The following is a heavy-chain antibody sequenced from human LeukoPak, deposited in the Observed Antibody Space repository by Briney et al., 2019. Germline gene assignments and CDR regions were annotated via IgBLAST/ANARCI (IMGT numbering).Heavy chain of an antibody. CDR2: IYTSGST. CDR1: GGSISSYY. CDR3: ARDPFSAVVVNTNPPSGADYYYGMDV. V-gene: IGHV4-4*07. Sequence: SSETLSLTCTVSGGSISSYYWSWIRQPAGKGLEWIGRIYTSGSTNYNPSLKSRVTMSVDTSKNQFSLKLSSVTAADTAVYYCARDPFSAVVVNTNPPSGADYYYGMDVWGQGTTVTVSS. D-gene: IGHD3-22*01. J-gene: IGHJ6*02.